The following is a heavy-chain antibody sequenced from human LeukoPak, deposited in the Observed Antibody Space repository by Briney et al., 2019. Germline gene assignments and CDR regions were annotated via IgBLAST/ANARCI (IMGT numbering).Heavy chain of an antibody. J-gene: IGHJ4*02. CDR1: GYTFTSYD. CDR2: MNPNSGNT. Sequence: ASVKVSCKASGYTFTSYDINWVRQATGQGLEWMGWMNPNSGNTGYAQKFQGGVTMTRNTSISTAYMELSSLRSEDTAVYYCARELHVERDDYWGQGTLVTVSS. D-gene: IGHD1-1*01. CDR3: ARELHVERDDY. V-gene: IGHV1-8*01.